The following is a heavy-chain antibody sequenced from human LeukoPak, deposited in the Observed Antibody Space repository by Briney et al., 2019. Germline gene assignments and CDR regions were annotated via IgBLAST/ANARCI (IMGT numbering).Heavy chain of an antibody. CDR3: AKSLDSSGYYYDLDY. CDR2: ISGSGGST. CDR1: GFTFSSYA. J-gene: IGHJ4*02. Sequence: GGSLRLSCAASGFTFSSYAMSWVRQAPGKGLEWVSAISGSGGSTYSADSVKGRFTISRDNSKNTLYLQMNSLRAEDTAVYYCAKSLDSSGYYYDLDYWGQGTLITVSS. D-gene: IGHD3-22*01. V-gene: IGHV3-23*01.